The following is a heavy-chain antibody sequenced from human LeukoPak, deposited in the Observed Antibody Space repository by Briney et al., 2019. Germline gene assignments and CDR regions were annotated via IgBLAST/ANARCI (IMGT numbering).Heavy chain of an antibody. D-gene: IGHD1-26*01. CDR2: ISGSGTST. CDR3: ARVPIVGATIL. V-gene: IGHV3-23*01. Sequence: GGSLRLSCAASGFTFSNFAMSWVRQAPGKGLEWVSVISGSGTSTYFADSVKGRFTISRDNAKNTLYLQMNSLRAEDTAVYYCARVPIVGATILWGQGTLVTVSS. J-gene: IGHJ4*02. CDR1: GFTFSNFA.